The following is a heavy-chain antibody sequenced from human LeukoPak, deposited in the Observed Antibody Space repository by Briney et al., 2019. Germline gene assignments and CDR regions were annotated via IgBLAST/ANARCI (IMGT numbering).Heavy chain of an antibody. CDR3: AREEHDYGDYRSYYYYMDV. CDR2: IIPIFGTA. V-gene: IGHV1-69*05. CDR1: GYTFSTYD. D-gene: IGHD4-17*01. J-gene: IGHJ6*03. Sequence: SVRVSCKTSGYTFSTYDINWLRQAPGQGLEWMGRIIPIFGTANYAQKFQGRVTITTDESTSTAYMELSSLRSEDTAVYYCAREEHDYGDYRSYYYYMDVWGKGTTVTVSS.